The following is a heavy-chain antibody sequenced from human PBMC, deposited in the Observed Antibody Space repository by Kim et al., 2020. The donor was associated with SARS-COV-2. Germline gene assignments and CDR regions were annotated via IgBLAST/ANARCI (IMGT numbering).Heavy chain of an antibody. D-gene: IGHD1-7*01. CDR2: IYSGGST. V-gene: IGHV3-53*01. CDR3: ARVELAYYFDY. CDR1: GFTVSSNY. J-gene: IGHJ4*02. Sequence: GGSLRLSCAASGFTVSSNYMSWVRQAPGKGLEWVSVIYSGGSTYYAYSVKGRFTISRDNSKNTLYLQMNSLRAEDTAVYYCARVELAYYFDYWGQGTLVTVSS.